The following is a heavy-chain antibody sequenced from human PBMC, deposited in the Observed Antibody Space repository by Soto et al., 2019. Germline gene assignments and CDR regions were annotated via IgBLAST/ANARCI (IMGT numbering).Heavy chain of an antibody. V-gene: IGHV1-18*01. CDR3: ARDAIGIAAAGTSGSWFDP. J-gene: IGHJ5*02. CDR2: ISAYNGNT. D-gene: IGHD6-13*01. CDR1: GYTFTSCG. Sequence: ASVKVSCKASGYTFTSCGISWVRQAPGQGLEWMGWISAYNGNTNYAQKLQGRVTMTTDTSTSTAYMELRSLRSDDTAVYYCARDAIGIAAAGTSGSWFDPWGQGTLVTVSS.